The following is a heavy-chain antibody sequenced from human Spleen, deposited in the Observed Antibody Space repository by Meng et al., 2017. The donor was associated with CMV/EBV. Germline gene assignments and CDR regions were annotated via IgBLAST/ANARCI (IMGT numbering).Heavy chain of an antibody. Sequence: GESLKISCAASEFSFRGYAVHWVRQAPGRGLEFVSAISRRQIHHLRDNSKNTLYLQMNSLRAEDTAVYYCARDPRYGSGSYYGRLGDWGQGTLVTVSS. V-gene: IGHV3-64*04. D-gene: IGHD3-10*01. CDR3: ARDPRYGSGSYYGRLGD. J-gene: IGHJ4*02. CDR2: IS. CDR1: EFSFRGYA.